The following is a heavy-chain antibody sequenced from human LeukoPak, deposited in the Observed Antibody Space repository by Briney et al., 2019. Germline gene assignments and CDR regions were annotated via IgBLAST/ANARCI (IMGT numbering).Heavy chain of an antibody. CDR2: IYYSGNT. CDR1: GGSITSSDHY. CDR3: ARSYSSGFLDY. D-gene: IGHD6-19*01. Sequence: SETLSLTCTVSGGSITSSDHYWGWIRQPPGEGLEWIGSIYYSGNTYHNPSLKSRVTMSVDTSKNQFSLKLSSVTAADTAVYYCARSYSSGFLDYWGQGTLVTVSS. J-gene: IGHJ4*02. V-gene: IGHV4-39*07.